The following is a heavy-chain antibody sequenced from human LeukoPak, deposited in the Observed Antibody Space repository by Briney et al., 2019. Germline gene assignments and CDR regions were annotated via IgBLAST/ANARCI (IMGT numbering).Heavy chain of an antibody. CDR3: ARDPYYYDSSGYYPHGKYYFDY. Sequence: ASVKVSCKASGGTFSSYAISWVRQAPGQGLEWMGGIIPIFGTANYAQKFQGRVTITADKSTSTAYMELSSLRSEDTAVYYCARDPYYYDSSGYYPHGKYYFDYWGQGTLVTVSS. J-gene: IGHJ4*02. CDR2: IIPIFGTA. V-gene: IGHV1-69*06. D-gene: IGHD3-22*01. CDR1: GGTFSSYA.